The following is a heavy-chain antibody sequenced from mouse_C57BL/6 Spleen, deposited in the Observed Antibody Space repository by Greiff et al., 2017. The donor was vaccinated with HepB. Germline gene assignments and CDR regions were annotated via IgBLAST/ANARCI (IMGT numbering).Heavy chain of an antibody. J-gene: IGHJ1*03. CDR2: IRNKANNHAT. D-gene: IGHD2-4*01. Sequence: EVKVEESGGGLVQPGGSMKLSCAASGFTFSDAWMDWVRQSPEKGLEWVAEIRNKANNHATYYAESVKGRFTISRDDSKSSVYLQMNSLRAEDTGIYYCTRLGITNWYFDVWGTGTTVTVSS. CDR3: TRLGITNWYFDV. CDR1: GFTFSDAW. V-gene: IGHV6-6*01.